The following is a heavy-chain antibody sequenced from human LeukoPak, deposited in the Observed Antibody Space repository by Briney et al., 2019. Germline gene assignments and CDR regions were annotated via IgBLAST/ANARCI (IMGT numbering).Heavy chain of an antibody. CDR2: IYYSGST. Sequence: SETLSLTCTVSGGSISSSSYYWGWIRQPPGKGLEWIGSIYYSGSTYYNPSLKSRVTISVDTSKNQFSLKLSSVTAADTAVYYCARLGSYDSSGFPSMAYYYGMDVWGQGTTVTVSS. CDR3: ARLGSYDSSGFPSMAYYYGMDV. V-gene: IGHV4-39*01. D-gene: IGHD3-22*01. CDR1: GGSISSSSYY. J-gene: IGHJ6*02.